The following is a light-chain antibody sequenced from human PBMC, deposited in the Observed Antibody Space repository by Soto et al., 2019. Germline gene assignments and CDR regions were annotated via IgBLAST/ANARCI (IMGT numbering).Light chain of an antibody. V-gene: IGKV3-20*01. CDR2: GAS. CDR3: QHYGGSSWT. J-gene: IGKJ1*01. CDR1: QSVSSSY. Sequence: EIVLTQSPGTLSLSPGERATLSCSASQSVSSSYLAWYQQKPGQAPRLLIFGASSRATGIPDRFSGSGSGTDFTLTISRLEPEDFAVYYCQHYGGSSWTFGQGTKVDIK.